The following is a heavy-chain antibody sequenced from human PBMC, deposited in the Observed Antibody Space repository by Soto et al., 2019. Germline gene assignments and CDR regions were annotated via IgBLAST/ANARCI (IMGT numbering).Heavy chain of an antibody. CDR2: IYYSGST. V-gene: IGHV4-39*01. CDR3: ARQGFLEWLLNWFDP. J-gene: IGHJ5*02. Sequence: QLQLQESGPGLVKPSETLSLTCTVSGGSISSSSYYWGWIRQPPGKGLEWIGSIYYSGSTYYNPSLKSRVTISVDTSKNRFSLKLSSVTAADTAVYYCARQGFLEWLLNWFDPWGQGTLVTVSS. D-gene: IGHD3-3*01. CDR1: GGSISSSSYY.